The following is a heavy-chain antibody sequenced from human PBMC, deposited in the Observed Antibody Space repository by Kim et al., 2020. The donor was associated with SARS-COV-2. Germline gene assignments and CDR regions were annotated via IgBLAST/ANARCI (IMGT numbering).Heavy chain of an antibody. V-gene: IGHV3-33*06. CDR3: AKDRRLYGSGSYFDY. Sequence: GGSLRLSCAASGFTFSSYGMHWVRQAPGKGLEWVAVIWYDGSNKYYADSVKGRFTISRDNSKNTLYLQMNSLRAEDTAVYYCAKDRRLYGSGSYFDYWGQGTLVTVSS. J-gene: IGHJ4*02. D-gene: IGHD3-10*01. CDR1: GFTFSSYG. CDR2: IWYDGSNK.